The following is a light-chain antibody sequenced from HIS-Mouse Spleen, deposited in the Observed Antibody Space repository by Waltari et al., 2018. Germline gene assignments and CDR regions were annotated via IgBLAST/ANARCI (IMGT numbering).Light chain of an antibody. CDR3: QQRSNWPPT. J-gene: IGKJ5*01. CDR2: DAS. V-gene: IGKV3-11*01. CDR1: QSVSSY. Sequence: IVLTQSLASLSLSPGERATVSCRASQSVSSYLAWYQQKPGQAPRLLIYDASNRATGIPARFSGSGSGTDFTLTISSLEPEDFAVYYCQQRSNWPPTFGQGTRLEIK.